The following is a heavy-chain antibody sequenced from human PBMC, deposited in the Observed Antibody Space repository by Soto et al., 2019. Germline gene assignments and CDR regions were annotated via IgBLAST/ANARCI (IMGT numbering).Heavy chain of an antibody. D-gene: IGHD5-18*01. CDR3: SRGRGYCDY. CDR2: INPNSGGT. V-gene: IGHV1-2*04. Sequence: ASVKVSCKASGYTFSGYYIHWVRQAPGQGLEWMGWINPNSGGTNYAQKFQGWVTMTRDTSITTAYMELSRLRSDDTAIYYCSRGRGYCDYWGQGTLVTVSS. CDR1: GYTFSGYY. J-gene: IGHJ4*02.